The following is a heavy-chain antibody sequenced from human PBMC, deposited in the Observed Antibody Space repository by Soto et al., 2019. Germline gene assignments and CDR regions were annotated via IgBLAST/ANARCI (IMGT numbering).Heavy chain of an antibody. D-gene: IGHD3-3*01. Sequence: HGESLKISCQASGYSFTTYWISWVRQMPGKGLECMGRIDPTDSYTDYGPSFEGHVTMSVGRSISTAYLQWSSLKASDTAMYYCARHLDFWTTYGMDVWGQGTTVTVSS. CDR3: ARHLDFWTTYGMDV. J-gene: IGHJ6*02. V-gene: IGHV5-10-1*01. CDR2: IDPTDSYT. CDR1: GYSFTTYW.